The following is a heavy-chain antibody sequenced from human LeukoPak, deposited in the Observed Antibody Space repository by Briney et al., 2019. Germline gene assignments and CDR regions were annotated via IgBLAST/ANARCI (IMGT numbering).Heavy chain of an antibody. J-gene: IGHJ5*02. V-gene: IGHV1-69*13. Sequence: GASVKVSCKASGGTFSSYAISWVRQAPGQGLEWMGGIIPILGTANYAQKFQGRVTITADESTSTAYMELSSLRSEDTAVYYCARDLSFTGYSSSWVGYNWFDPWGQGTLVTVSS. CDR3: ARDLSFTGYSSSWVGYNWFDP. D-gene: IGHD6-13*01. CDR2: IIPILGTA. CDR1: GGTFSSYA.